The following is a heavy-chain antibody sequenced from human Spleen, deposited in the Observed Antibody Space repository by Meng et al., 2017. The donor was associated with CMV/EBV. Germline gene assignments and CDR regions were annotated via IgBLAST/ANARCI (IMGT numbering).Heavy chain of an antibody. D-gene: IGHD3-9*01. J-gene: IGHJ3*02. CDR2: IYYSGST. CDR1: GGSVSSGSYY. Sequence: SETLSLTCTVSGGSVSSGSYYWSWIRQPPGKGLEWIGYIYYSGSTNYNPSLKSRVTISVDTSKNQFSLKLSSVTAADTAVYYCASSPGDYEILSGYYRQINAFDTWGQGTVVTVSS. V-gene: IGHV4-61*01. CDR3: ASSPGDYEILSGYYRQINAFDT.